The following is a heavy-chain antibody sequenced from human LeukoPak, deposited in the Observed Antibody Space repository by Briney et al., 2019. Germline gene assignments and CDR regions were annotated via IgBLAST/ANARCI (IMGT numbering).Heavy chain of an antibody. D-gene: IGHD2/OR15-2a*01. J-gene: IGHJ4*02. CDR1: GDSISSSYY. V-gene: IGHV4-39*01. Sequence: PSETLSLTCTVSGDSISSSYYWGWIRQPPGKGLEWIASIFYTGSTYYKPSLKSRVTISVDTSKNQFSLKLSSVTAADTAVYYCARTFGPFDYWGQGTLVTVSS. CDR2: IFYTGST. CDR3: ARTFGPFDY.